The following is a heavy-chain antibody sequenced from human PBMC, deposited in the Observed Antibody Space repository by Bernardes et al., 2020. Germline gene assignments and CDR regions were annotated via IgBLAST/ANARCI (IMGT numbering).Heavy chain of an antibody. CDR2: ISGHKYNI. CDR1: GYTFTNHG. Sequence: ASVKVSCKASGYTFTNHGISWVRQAPGHGLEWMGWISGHKYNIKYAQKFQGRVTMTTDTSTNTAYMELRGLRSDDTAVYYCARNTAVAGILSPIDFWGQGTLVTVSS. V-gene: IGHV1-18*01. CDR3: ARNTAVAGILSPIDF. D-gene: IGHD6-19*01. J-gene: IGHJ4*02.